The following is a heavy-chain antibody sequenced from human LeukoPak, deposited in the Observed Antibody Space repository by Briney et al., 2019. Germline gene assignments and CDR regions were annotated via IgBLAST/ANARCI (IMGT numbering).Heavy chain of an antibody. Sequence: GRSLRLSCAASGFTFSSYGMHWVRQAPGKGLEWVAVIWFDGSNKYYADSVKGRFTISRDNSKNTLYLQMDSLRGEDTAVYYCARPDYDSSGYADYWGQGTLATVSS. V-gene: IGHV3-33*01. CDR1: GFTFSSYG. CDR2: IWFDGSNK. CDR3: ARPDYDSSGYADY. J-gene: IGHJ4*02. D-gene: IGHD3-22*01.